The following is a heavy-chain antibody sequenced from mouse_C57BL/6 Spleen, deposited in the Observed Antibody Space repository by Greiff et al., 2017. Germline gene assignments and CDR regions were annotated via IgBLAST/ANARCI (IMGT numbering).Heavy chain of an antibody. CDR1: GYTFNGYW. V-gene: IGHV1-80*01. Sequence: VQLQQSGAELVKPGASVKISCTASGYTFNGYWMNWVKQRPGKGLEWIGRIYPGDGDTNYTGKFKGKATLTADTSSSTAYMQLSSLTSEDSAVYFCYDYGSSDGYFAVWGTGTPVTVSS. CDR3: YDYGSSDGYFAV. D-gene: IGHD1-1*01. J-gene: IGHJ1*03. CDR2: IYPGDGDT.